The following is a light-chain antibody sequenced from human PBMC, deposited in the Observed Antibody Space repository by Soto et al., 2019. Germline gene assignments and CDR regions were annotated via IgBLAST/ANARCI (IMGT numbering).Light chain of an antibody. Sequence: EIVMTQSPATLSVSPGERATLSCRASQSVTSNLAWYQQKPGQAPRLLIYGASTRATGIPARFSGSGSGTEFTLTISSLQSEDFAVYYCQQYNKWPPFTFGGGTKVEIK. CDR2: GAS. V-gene: IGKV3-15*01. CDR3: QQYNKWPPFT. J-gene: IGKJ4*01. CDR1: QSVTSN.